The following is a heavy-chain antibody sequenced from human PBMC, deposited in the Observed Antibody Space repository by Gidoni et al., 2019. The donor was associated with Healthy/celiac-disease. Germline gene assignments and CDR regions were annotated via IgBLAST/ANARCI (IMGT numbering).Heavy chain of an antibody. CDR1: GGSISSGSYY. V-gene: IGHV4-61*02. CDR3: AREPAYSTPSARGIMDV. J-gene: IGHJ6*02. D-gene: IGHD1-26*01. CDR2: IYTSGST. Sequence: QVQLQESGPGLVKPSQTLSLTCTVSGGSISSGSYYWSWIRQPAGKGLEWIGRIYTSGSTNYNPSLKSRVTISVDTSKNQFSLKLSSVTAADTAVYYCAREPAYSTPSARGIMDVWGQGTTVTVSS.